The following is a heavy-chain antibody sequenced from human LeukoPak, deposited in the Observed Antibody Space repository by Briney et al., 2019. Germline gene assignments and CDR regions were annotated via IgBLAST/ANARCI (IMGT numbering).Heavy chain of an antibody. J-gene: IGHJ6*02. D-gene: IGHD2-2*01. Sequence: GGSLRLSCAASGFTFSSYSMNWVRQAPGKGLEWVSSISSSSSYIYYADSVKGRFTISRDNAKSSLYLQMNSLRAEDTAVYYCARDRCSSASCSLYYYYYGMDVWGQGTTVTVSS. CDR3: ARDRCSSASCSLYYYYYGMDV. CDR2: ISSSSSYI. CDR1: GFTFSSYS. V-gene: IGHV3-21*01.